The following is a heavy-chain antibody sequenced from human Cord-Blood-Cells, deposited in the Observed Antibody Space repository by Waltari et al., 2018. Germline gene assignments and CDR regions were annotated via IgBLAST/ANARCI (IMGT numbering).Heavy chain of an antibody. CDR3: ARLTGDDAFDI. CDR2: IYYSGST. CDR1: GSSLSSADSS. D-gene: IGHD7-27*01. J-gene: IGHJ3*02. V-gene: IGHV4-30-4*01. Sequence: QVQLQESGPGLVKPSQPLSLTCTVPGSSLSSADSSWRLIRQPPGKGLELIGYIYYSGSTYYNPSLKSRVTISVDTSKNQFSLKLSSVTAADTAVYYCARLTGDDAFDIWGQGTMVTVSS.